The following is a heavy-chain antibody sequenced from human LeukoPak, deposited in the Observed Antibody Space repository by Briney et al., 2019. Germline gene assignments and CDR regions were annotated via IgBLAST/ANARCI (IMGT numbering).Heavy chain of an antibody. CDR2: IYYSGST. Sequence: PSETLSLTCTVSGGPVTSYYCNWIRQPPGKGLEWIGYIYYSGSTNYNPSLKSRLTISVDTSKNQFSLNLSSVTAADTAVYYCARDLRVDYYYYGLDVWGLGTMVTVSS. CDR3: ARDLRVDYYYYGLDV. CDR1: GGPVTSYY. V-gene: IGHV4-59*02. J-gene: IGHJ6*02. D-gene: IGHD5/OR15-5a*01.